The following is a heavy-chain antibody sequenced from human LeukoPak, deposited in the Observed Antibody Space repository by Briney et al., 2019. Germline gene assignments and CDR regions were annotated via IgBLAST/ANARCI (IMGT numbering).Heavy chain of an antibody. CDR2: ISSSGSTI. J-gene: IGHJ4*02. CDR1: GFTFSSYE. Sequence: GGSLRLSCAASGFTFSSYEMNWVRQAPGKGLEWVSYISSSGSTIYYADSVKGRFTISRDNAKNSLYLQMNSLRAEDTAVYYCARDPYYYDSSGCFDYWSQGTLVTVSS. D-gene: IGHD3-22*01. CDR3: ARDPYYYDSSGCFDY. V-gene: IGHV3-48*03.